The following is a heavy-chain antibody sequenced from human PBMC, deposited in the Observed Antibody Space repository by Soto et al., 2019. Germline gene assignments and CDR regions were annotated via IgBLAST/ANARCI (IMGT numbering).Heavy chain of an antibody. CDR3: ARDSSGFISSWYYFDY. Sequence: ESGGGVVQPGRSLRLSCAASGFSFSSYGMHWVRQAPGKGLEWVAAIYYAGSNKYYADSVKGRFTISRDNSKNTLYLQMNTLRAEDTAVYYCARDSSGFISSWYYFDYWGQGTLVTVSS. CDR1: GFSFSSYG. D-gene: IGHD6-13*01. J-gene: IGHJ4*02. V-gene: IGHV3-33*01. CDR2: IYYAGSNK.